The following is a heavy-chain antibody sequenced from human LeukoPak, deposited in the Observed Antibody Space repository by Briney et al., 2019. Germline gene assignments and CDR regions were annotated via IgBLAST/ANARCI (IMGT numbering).Heavy chain of an antibody. CDR2: IYTSGST. CDR3: ARGFTGWWERLEPLAFDI. J-gene: IGHJ3*02. V-gene: IGHV4-4*07. D-gene: IGHD1-26*01. Sequence: SETLSLTCTVSGGSISSYYWSWIRQPAGNGLEWIGRIYTSGSTNYNPSLESRVTMSVDTSKNQFSLKLSSVTAADTAVYYCARGFTGWWERLEPLAFDIWGQGTMVTVSS. CDR1: GGSISSYY.